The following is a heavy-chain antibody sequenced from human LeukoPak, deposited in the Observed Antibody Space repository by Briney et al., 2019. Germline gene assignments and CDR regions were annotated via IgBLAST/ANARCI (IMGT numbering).Heavy chain of an antibody. CDR3: ARERPYDAFDI. CDR2: IWYDESNK. V-gene: IGHV3-33*01. CDR1: GFTFSSYG. Sequence: GGSLRLSCAASGFTFSSYGMHWVRQAPGKGLEWVAVIWYDESNKYYADSVKGRFTIFRDNSKNTLYLQMNSLRAEDTAVYYCARERPYDAFDIWGQGTMVTVSS. J-gene: IGHJ3*02.